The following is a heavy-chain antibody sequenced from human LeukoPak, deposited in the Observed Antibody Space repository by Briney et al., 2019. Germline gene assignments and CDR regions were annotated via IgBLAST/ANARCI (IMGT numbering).Heavy chain of an antibody. D-gene: IGHD5-12*01. CDR3: AKTGYSGSAYGTWYFDY. J-gene: IGHJ4*02. V-gene: IGHV3-30*02. CDR2: IRYDGSNE. CDR1: GFTFSSNG. Sequence: PGGSLRLSCATSGFTFSSNGSHWVRQAPGKGLEWVAFIRYDGSNEYYADSVKGRFTISRDNSKNTLYLQMNSLRTEDTAVYYCAKTGYSGSAYGTWYFDYWGQGTLVTVSS.